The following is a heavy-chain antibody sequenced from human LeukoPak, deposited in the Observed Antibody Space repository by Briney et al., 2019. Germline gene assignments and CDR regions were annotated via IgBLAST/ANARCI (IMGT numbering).Heavy chain of an antibody. D-gene: IGHD6-19*01. Sequence: GRSLRLSCAASGFTCSSYAMHWVRQAPGKGLEWVAVISYDGSNKYYADSVKGRFTISRDNAKNSLYLQMNSLRVDDTAVYYCARAQWGSGWYSFDIWGQGTLVTVSS. CDR2: ISYDGSNK. CDR3: ARAQWGSGWYSFDI. V-gene: IGHV3-30-3*01. CDR1: GFTCSSYA. J-gene: IGHJ3*02.